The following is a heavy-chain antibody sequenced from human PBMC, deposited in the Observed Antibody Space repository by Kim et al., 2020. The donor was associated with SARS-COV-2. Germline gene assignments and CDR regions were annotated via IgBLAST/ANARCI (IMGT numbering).Heavy chain of an antibody. CDR3: ARRLYSLEEIAAAGTRPFDY. D-gene: IGHD6-13*01. V-gene: IGHV1-3*01. CDR1: GYTFTSYA. J-gene: IGHJ4*02. Sequence: ASVKVSCKASGYTFTSYAMHWVRQAPGQRLEWMGWINAGNGNTKYSQKFQGRVTITRDTSASTAYMELSSLRSEDTAVYYCARRLYSLEEIAAAGTRPFDYWGQGTLVTVSS. CDR2: INAGNGNT.